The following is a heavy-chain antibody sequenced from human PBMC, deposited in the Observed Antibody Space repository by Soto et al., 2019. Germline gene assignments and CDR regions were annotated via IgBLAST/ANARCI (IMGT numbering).Heavy chain of an antibody. Sequence: GESLKISCKGSGYSFTSYWIGWVRQMPGKGLEWMGIIYPGDSDTRYSPSFQGQVTISVDKSISTAYLQWSSLKASDTAMYYCARLSGKPIPSYYYGMDVWGQGTTVTV. D-gene: IGHD6-25*01. V-gene: IGHV5-51*01. CDR3: ARLSGKPIPSYYYGMDV. CDR1: GYSFTSYW. J-gene: IGHJ6*02. CDR2: IYPGDSDT.